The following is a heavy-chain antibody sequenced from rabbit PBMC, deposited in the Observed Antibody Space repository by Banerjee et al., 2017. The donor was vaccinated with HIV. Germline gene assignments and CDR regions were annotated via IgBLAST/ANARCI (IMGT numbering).Heavy chain of an antibody. CDR2: IYAGGSGST. D-gene: IGHD6-1*01. J-gene: IGHJ6*01. CDR3: ARGDYSYGYAGYGL. V-gene: IGHV1S45*01. CDR1: RFPFNNYYW. Sequence: QEQLEESGGDLVKPEGSLTLTCTASRFPFNNYYWICWVRQAPGKGLEWIACIYAGGSGSTYYASWAKGRFTISKTSSTTVTLQMTSLTAADTATYFCARGDYSYGYAGYGLWGPGTLVTVS.